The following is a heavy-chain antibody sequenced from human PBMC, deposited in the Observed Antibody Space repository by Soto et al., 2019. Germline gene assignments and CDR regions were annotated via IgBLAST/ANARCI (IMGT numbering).Heavy chain of an antibody. D-gene: IGHD3-22*01. Sequence: GGSLRLSCEGSGFSFSNYGIHWVRQAPGKGLEWVAVISHDGNSHHLADSVRGRFTISRDNSKNTVFLHMTSLRREDSAVYHCVKAQERSAQYFAVVITAFDFWGQGTMVTVSS. CDR2: ISHDGNSH. CDR1: GFSFSNYG. CDR3: VKAQERSAQYFAVVITAFDF. V-gene: IGHV3-30*18. J-gene: IGHJ3*01.